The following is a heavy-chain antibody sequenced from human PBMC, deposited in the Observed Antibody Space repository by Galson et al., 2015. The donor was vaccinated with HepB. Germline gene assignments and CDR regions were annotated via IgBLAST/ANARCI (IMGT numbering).Heavy chain of an antibody. CDR1: GFTLSRYA. J-gene: IGHJ4*02. CDR3: ARSGVPGGYSSGWCDY. D-gene: IGHD6-19*01. CDR2: ISYDGSNK. Sequence: SLRLSCAASGFTLSRYAMHWVRQAPGKGLEWVAVISYDGSNKYYADSVKGRFTISRDNSKNTLYLQMNSLRAEDTAVYYCARSGVPGGYSSGWCDYWGQGTLVTVSS. V-gene: IGHV3-30-3*01.